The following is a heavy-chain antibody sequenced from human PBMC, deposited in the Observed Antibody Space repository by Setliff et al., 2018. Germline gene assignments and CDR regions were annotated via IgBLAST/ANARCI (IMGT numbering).Heavy chain of an antibody. V-gene: IGHV5-51*01. Sequence: PGESLTLSCQASGYTFITLWIGWVRQMPGKGLELMGIINPRDSTTRYSPSSQGQVTVSVDKSTNTAYLQWRSLKASDTAMYFCATHGLKVSYTGPYYFEHWGRGTLVTVSS. J-gene: IGHJ4*02. D-gene: IGHD3-16*01. CDR3: ATHGLKVSYTGPYYFEH. CDR1: GYTFITLW. CDR2: INPRDSTT.